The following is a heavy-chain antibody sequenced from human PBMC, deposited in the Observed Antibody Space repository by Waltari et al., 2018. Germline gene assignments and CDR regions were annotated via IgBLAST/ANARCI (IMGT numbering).Heavy chain of an antibody. D-gene: IGHD2-2*02. J-gene: IGHJ6*02. CDR3: AREAGYCVSTACYRASDYYYYGLDV. Sequence: QVQLQESGPGLVSPRETLSLPCTVSGGSMRRYYWSWIRQSPGKGLEWIGYIFYSGTSNYNPSLKSRVFMSVDASKNQFSLRLRSVNAADTAVYYCAREAGYCVSTACYRASDYYYYGLDVWGQGTTVTVS. CDR1: GGSMRRYY. V-gene: IGHV4-59*01. CDR2: IFYSGTS.